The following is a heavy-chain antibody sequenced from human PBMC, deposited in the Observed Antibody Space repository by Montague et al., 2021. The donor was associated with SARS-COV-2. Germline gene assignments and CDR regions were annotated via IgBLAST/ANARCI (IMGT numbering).Heavy chain of an antibody. J-gene: IGHJ3*01. D-gene: IGHD2-2*03. CDR2: TYYRSKWYN. Sequence: VSPGASLSSDSLSWHWIRQSPSRGLEWLASTYYRSKWYNDSAPSVSGRATVKPDTSRNQFSLHLDSVTPEDTALYFCARKMDSSFDVWGKGTMAIASS. CDR1: GASLSSDSLS. V-gene: IGHV6-1*01. CDR3: ARKMDSSFDV.